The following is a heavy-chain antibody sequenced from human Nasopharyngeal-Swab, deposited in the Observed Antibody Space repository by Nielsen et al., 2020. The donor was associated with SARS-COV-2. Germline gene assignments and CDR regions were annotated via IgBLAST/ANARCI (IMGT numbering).Heavy chain of an antibody. CDR2: ISYDGGNK. D-gene: IGHD3-10*01. CDR3: ARGPGDGMDV. V-gene: IGHV3-30-3*01. J-gene: IGHJ6*02. Sequence: WIRQPPGKGLEWVAVISYDGGNKYYADSVKGRFTISRDNSKNTLYLQMSSLRAEDTAVYYCARGPGDGMDVWGQGTTVTVSS.